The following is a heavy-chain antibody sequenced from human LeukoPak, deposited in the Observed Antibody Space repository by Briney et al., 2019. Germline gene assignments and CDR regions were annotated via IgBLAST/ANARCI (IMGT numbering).Heavy chain of an antibody. Sequence: GGSLRLYCAASGFTFSSYSMNWVRQAPGKGLKWVSSISSSSSYIYYADSVKGRFTISRDNAKNSLYLQMNSLRAEDTAVYYCARVPYSSGWSDYWGQGTLVTVSS. CDR1: GFTFSSYS. CDR2: ISSSSSYI. D-gene: IGHD6-19*01. CDR3: ARVPYSSGWSDY. V-gene: IGHV3-21*01. J-gene: IGHJ4*02.